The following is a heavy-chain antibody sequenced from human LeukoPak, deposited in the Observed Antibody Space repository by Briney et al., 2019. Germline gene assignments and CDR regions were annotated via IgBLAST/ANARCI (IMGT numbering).Heavy chain of an antibody. CDR1: GYTFTGYY. CDR2: INPNSGGT. D-gene: IGHD6-13*01. J-gene: IGHJ6*02. V-gene: IGHV1-2*02. CDR3: ARSLIAGHYYYGMDV. Sequence: ASVKVSCKASGYTFTGYYTHWVRQAPGQGLEWMGWINPNSGGTNYAQKFQGRVTMTRDTSISTAYMELSRLRSDDTAVYYCARSLIAGHYYYGMDVWGQGTTVTVSS.